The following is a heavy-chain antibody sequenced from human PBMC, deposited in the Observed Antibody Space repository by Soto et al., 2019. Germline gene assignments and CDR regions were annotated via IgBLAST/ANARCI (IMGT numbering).Heavy chain of an antibody. J-gene: IGHJ5*02. CDR3: AKGPYQLPRGWFDP. CDR1: GFTFDDYA. Sequence: EVPLVESGGGLVQPGRSLRLSCAASGFTFDDYAMHWVRQAPGKGLEWVSGISWNRGSIGYADSVKDRFTSSRDNAKNSLDLQMNSLRAEDTALYYCAKGPYQLPRGWFDPLGQGTLVTVSS. V-gene: IGHV3-9*01. CDR2: ISWNRGSI. D-gene: IGHD2-2*01.